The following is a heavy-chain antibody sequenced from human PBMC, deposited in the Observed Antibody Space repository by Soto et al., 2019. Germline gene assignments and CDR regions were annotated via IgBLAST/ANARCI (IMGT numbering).Heavy chain of an antibody. CDR1: GVTFDDYA. V-gene: IGHV3-33*08. Sequence: GSLRLSCAASGVTFDDYAMHWVRQAPGKGLEWVAVLWFDGSNKYYADSVKGRFTISRDNSKNTLYLQMNSLRAEDTAVYSGGRDGEYRGYIPPGYYSVRDVGGGGTRVTVS. CDR2: LWFDGSNK. D-gene: IGHD3-10*01. CDR3: GRDGEYRGYIPPGYYSVRDV. J-gene: IGHJ6*02.